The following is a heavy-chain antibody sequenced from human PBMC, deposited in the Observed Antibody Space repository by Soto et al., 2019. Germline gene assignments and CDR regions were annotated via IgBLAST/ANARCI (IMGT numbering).Heavy chain of an antibody. CDR3: ARERGVLYDAFD. CDR2: TYSRSQWYH. J-gene: IGHJ3*02. Sequence: PXQTLSLAYAISGNRVSINSAACNLIMQSPSRGLEWLGRTYSRSQWYHDYAPSVKSRITINPDTSKNHFSLQLNSVTPEDTASYYCARERGVLYDAFD. D-gene: IGHD2-2*02. V-gene: IGHV6-1*01. CDR1: GNRVSINSAA.